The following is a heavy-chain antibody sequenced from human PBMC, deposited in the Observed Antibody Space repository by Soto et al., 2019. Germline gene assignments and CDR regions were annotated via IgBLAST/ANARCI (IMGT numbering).Heavy chain of an antibody. V-gene: IGHV3-30-3*01. CDR1: GFTFSSYA. CDR2: ISYDGSNK. CDR3: ASQLPSQFSVRWIY. D-gene: IGHD5-12*01. J-gene: IGHJ4*02. Sequence: QVQLVESGGGVVQPGRSLRLSCAASGFTFSSYAMHWVRQAPGKGLEWVAVISYDGSNKYYADSVKGRFTISRDNSKNTLYLQMNSLRAEDTAVYYCASQLPSQFSVRWIYWGQGTLVTVSS.